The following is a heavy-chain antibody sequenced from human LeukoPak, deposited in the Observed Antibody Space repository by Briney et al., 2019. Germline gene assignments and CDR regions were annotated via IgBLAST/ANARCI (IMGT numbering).Heavy chain of an antibody. Sequence: ASVKVSCTASGYTFTVYYMHWVRQAPGQGLEWMGWINPNSGGTDYAQKFQGRVTMTRGTSTSTAYMELISLRSDDTAVYYCARSSGTTFGLSDYWGQGTLVTVSS. J-gene: IGHJ4*02. CDR2: INPNSGGT. D-gene: IGHD3-16*01. V-gene: IGHV1-2*02. CDR1: GYTFTVYY. CDR3: ARSSGTTFGLSDY.